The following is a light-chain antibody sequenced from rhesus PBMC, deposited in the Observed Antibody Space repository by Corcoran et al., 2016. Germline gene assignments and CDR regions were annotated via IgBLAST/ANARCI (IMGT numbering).Light chain of an antibody. CDR3: HQHNSYPPT. CDR2: YAP. Sequence: DIQMTQSPSSLSASVGDTVTITCRARQGISNYLAWYQQKPGKAPKPLIYYAPNLESGVPSRFSGSGSGTDFPLTMSSLKPEEFAIYYCHQHNSYPPTFGRVTKVEIK. CDR1: QGISNY. V-gene: IGKV1S14*01. J-gene: IGKJ1*01.